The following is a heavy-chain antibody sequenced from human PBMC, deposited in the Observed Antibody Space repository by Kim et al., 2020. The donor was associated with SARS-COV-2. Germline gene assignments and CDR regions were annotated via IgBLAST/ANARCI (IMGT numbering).Heavy chain of an antibody. CDR3: ASLVATVPY. Sequence: GGSLRLSCAVSGFTFSSYAMHWVRQAPGKGLEWVAVISYNGSNKYYADSVKGRITISRDNSKNTLYLQMNSLRAEDTAVYYCASLVATVPYWGQGTLVTVSS. J-gene: IGHJ4*02. D-gene: IGHD5-12*01. CDR2: ISYNGSNK. V-gene: IGHV3-30*04. CDR1: GFTFSSYA.